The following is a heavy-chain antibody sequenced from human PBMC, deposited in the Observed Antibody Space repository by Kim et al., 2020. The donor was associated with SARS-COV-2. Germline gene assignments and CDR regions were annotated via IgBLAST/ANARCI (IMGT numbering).Heavy chain of an antibody. CDR1: DGSISSSTYS. J-gene: IGHJ4*02. CDR2: IDPSGTT. CDR3: TRHLSGSSWFDY. Sequence: SETLSLTCTISDGSISSSTYSWNWFRQPPGDELEWIGGIDPSGTTHYNPSLKSRVTLSVETSRNQLSLKLSSLTAAATAVFYCTRHLSGSSWFDYWSQGT. V-gene: IGHV4-39*01. D-gene: IGHD6-13*01.